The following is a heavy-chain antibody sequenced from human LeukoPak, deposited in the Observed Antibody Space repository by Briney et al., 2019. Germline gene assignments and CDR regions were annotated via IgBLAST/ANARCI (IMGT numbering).Heavy chain of an antibody. CDR3: TRGPAVSYYMDV. CDR2: IRSKAYGGTT. CDR1: GFTFGDYA. V-gene: IGHV3-49*04. D-gene: IGHD5/OR15-5a*01. Sequence: GGSLRLSCTASGFTFGDYAMSWVRQAPGKGLEWVGFIRSKAYGGTTEYAASVKGRFTISRDDSKSIAYLQMNSLKTEDTAVYYCTRGPAVSYYMDVWGKGTTVTVSS. J-gene: IGHJ6*03.